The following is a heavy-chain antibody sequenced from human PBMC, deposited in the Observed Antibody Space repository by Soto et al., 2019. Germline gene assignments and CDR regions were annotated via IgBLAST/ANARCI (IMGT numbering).Heavy chain of an antibody. V-gene: IGHV1-3*01. CDR1: GYTFTTYA. Sequence: QVQLVQSGAEVKKPGASVKVSCKASGYTFTTYAMHWVRQAPGQRLEWMGWSNAGNGNTKYSQKFQGRVTITRDTAASTAYMELRSLRSEDTAVYDCARNGVATYHFDYWGQGTLVTVSS. CDR3: ARNGVATYHFDY. J-gene: IGHJ4*02. CDR2: SNAGNGNT. D-gene: IGHD5-12*01.